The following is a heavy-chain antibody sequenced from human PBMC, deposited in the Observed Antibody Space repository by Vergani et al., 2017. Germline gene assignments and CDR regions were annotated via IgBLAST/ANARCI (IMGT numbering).Heavy chain of an antibody. CDR1: GFTVSSNY. V-gene: IGHV3-23*04. CDR3: AKDRGYYDSSGYSDAFDI. D-gene: IGHD3-22*01. J-gene: IGHJ3*02. CDR2: ISGSGGST. Sequence: EVQLVESGGGLVKPGGSLRLSCAASGFTVSSNYMSWVRQAPGKGLEWVSAISGSGGSTYYADSVKGRFTISRDNSKNTLYLQMNSLRAEDTAVYYCAKDRGYYDSSGYSDAFDIWGQGTMVTVSS.